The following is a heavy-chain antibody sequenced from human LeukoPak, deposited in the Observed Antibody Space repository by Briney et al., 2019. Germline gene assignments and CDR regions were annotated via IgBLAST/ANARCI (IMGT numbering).Heavy chain of an antibody. V-gene: IGHV3-23*01. CDR1: GFTFSSYT. J-gene: IGHJ4*02. Sequence: TGGSLRLSCAASGFTFSSYTLSWVRQAPGKGLEWVCGITGSGCVTYYADSVKGRFTVSRDNSKNTLYLQMNSLRAEDTGIYYCAKDKNSGWYSPFDYWGQGALVTVSS. CDR3: AKDKNSGWYSPFDY. CDR2: ITGSGCVT. D-gene: IGHD6-19*01.